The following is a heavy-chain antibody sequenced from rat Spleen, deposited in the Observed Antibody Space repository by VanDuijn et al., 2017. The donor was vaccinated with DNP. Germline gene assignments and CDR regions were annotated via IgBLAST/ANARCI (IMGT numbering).Heavy chain of an antibody. CDR2: INSAGST. V-gene: IGHV3-3*01. CDR3: AGGRAY. J-gene: IGHJ3*01. Sequence: EVQLQESGPGLVKPSQSLSLTCSVTGYSITSSYRWNWIRKFPGNKLEWMGYINSAGSTNYNPSLKSRISITRDTSKNQFFLQVNSVTTEDTATYYCAGGRAYWGQGTLVTVSS. D-gene: IGHD1-11*01. CDR1: GYSITSSYR.